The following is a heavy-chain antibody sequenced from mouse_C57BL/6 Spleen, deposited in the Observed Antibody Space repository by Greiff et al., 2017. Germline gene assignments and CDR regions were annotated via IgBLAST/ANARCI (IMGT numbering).Heavy chain of an antibody. CDR1: GYTFTSYW. J-gene: IGHJ1*03. CDR2: IDPSDSET. CDR3: ATTYYGSSYDWYFDV. Sequence: VQLQQPGAELVRPGSSVKLSCKASGYTFTSYWMHWVKQRPIQGLEWIGNIDPSDSETHYNQKFKDKATLTVDKSSSTAYMQLSSLTSEDSAVYYCATTYYGSSYDWYFDVWGTGTTVTVSS. D-gene: IGHD1-1*01. V-gene: IGHV1-52*01.